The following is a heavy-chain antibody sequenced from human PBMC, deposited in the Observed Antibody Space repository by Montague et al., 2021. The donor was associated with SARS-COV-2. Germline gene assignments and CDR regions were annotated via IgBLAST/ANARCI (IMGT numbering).Heavy chain of an antibody. Sequence: PALVKPTQTLTLTCTFSGFSLNTSGMCVSWIRQPPGKAPGWLALIDWDEDQYYSTSLKTRLTISKDTSKNQVVLTMTNMDPIDTATYYCARSYGDYRDSYFDYWGQGTLVTVSS. V-gene: IGHV2-70*01. CDR2: IDWDEDQ. D-gene: IGHD4-17*01. J-gene: IGHJ4*02. CDR1: GFSLNTSGMC. CDR3: ARSYGDYRDSYFDY.